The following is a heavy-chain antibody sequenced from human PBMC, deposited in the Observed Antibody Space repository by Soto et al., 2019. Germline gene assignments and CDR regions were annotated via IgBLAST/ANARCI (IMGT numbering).Heavy chain of an antibody. CDR1: GGSVSSSQW. V-gene: IGHV4-4*02. Sequence: PSETLSLTCAVSGGSVSSSQWWTWVRQPPGKGLEWIAETHHSGNTNYNPSLKSRVTISLDTSKNQFSLNLISVTAADTAVYYCASVYYFGWGKSEFGDFDIWGQGTMVTVSS. CDR2: THHSGNT. CDR3: ASVYYFGWGKSEFGDFDI. D-gene: IGHD3-10*01. J-gene: IGHJ3*02.